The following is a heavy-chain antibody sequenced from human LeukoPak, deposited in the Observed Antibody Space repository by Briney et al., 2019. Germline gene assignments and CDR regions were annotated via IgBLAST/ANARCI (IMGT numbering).Heavy chain of an antibody. V-gene: IGHV1-18*01. Sequence: ASVKVSCKASGYTFTSHGISWVRQAPGQGLEWMGWISAYNGNTNYAQKLQGRVTMTTDTSTSTAYMELRSLRSDDTAVYYCARAQPYCSSTSCYFDWFDPWGQGTLVTVSS. D-gene: IGHD2-2*01. CDR3: ARAQPYCSSTSCYFDWFDP. J-gene: IGHJ5*02. CDR1: GYTFTSHG. CDR2: ISAYNGNT.